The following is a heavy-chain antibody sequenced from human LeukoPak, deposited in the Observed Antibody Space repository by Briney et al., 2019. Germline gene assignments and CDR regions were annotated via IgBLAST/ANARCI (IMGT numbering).Heavy chain of an antibody. D-gene: IGHD2-21*01. Sequence: ASVKVSCQASGYTFTSYGIRWVGQARGQGLAWMGWISAYNGNTNYAQKLQGRVTMTTDTSTSTAYMELRSLRSDDTAVYDCARDEGEFSNWFDPWGQGTLVTVSS. J-gene: IGHJ5*02. CDR1: GYTFTSYG. V-gene: IGHV1-18*01. CDR2: ISAYNGNT. CDR3: ARDEGEFSNWFDP.